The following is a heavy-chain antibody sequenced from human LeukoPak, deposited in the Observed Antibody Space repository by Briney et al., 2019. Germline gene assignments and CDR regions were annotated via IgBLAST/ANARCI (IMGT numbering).Heavy chain of an antibody. D-gene: IGHD3-3*01. J-gene: IGHJ4*02. Sequence: GGSLRLSCAASGFTVSSNYMSWVRQAPGKGLEWVSVIYSGGSTYYADSVKGRFTISRDNSKNTLYLQMNSLRAEDTAVYYCAKDTGYDFWSGYYSYWGQGTLVTVSS. CDR2: IYSGGST. CDR3: AKDTGYDFWSGYYSY. V-gene: IGHV3-53*05. CDR1: GFTVSSNY.